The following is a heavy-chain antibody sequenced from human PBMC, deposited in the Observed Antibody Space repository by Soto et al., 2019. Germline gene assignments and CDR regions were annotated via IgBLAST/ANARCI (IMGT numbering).Heavy chain of an antibody. V-gene: IGHV1-3*01. CDR1: GYTFTSYA. CDR2: TNAGNGNT. CDR3: ASSADPYDYIWGSYRRHAFDI. D-gene: IGHD3-16*02. Sequence: ASVNVSCKASGYTFTSYAMHWVRQAPGQRLEWMGWTNAGNGNTKYSQKFQGRVTITRDTSASTAYMELSSLRSEDTAVYYCASSADPYDYIWGSYRRHAFDIWGQGTMVTVSS. J-gene: IGHJ3*02.